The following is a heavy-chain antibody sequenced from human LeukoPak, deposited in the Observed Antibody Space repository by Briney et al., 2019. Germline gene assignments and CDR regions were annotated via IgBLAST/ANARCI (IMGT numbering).Heavy chain of an antibody. CDR3: AKSLDYYDSSGYYYFDY. CDR2: ISGSGGST. D-gene: IGHD3-22*01. V-gene: IGHV3-23*01. J-gene: IGHJ4*02. Sequence: GGSLRLSCAAPGFTFSSYAMSWVRQAPGKGLEWVSAISGSGGSTYYADSVKGRFTISRDNSKNTLYLQMNSLRAEDTAVYYCAKSLDYYDSSGYYYFDYWGQGTLVTVSS. CDR1: GFTFSSYA.